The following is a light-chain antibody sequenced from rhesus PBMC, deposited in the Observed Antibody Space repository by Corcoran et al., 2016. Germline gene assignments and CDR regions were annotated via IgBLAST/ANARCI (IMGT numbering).Light chain of an antibody. J-gene: IGKJ4*01. V-gene: IGKV1-22*01. CDR3: LQYKSSPS. Sequence: DIQMTQSPSSLSASVGDTVTITCRARQTIDSWLDWYQQTPGKAPKLLIYKPSSLRAGVPSRFRGSGSWTDFTLPISSLQPEDVATYYCLQYKSSPSFGGGTKVESK. CDR2: KPS. CDR1: QTIDSW.